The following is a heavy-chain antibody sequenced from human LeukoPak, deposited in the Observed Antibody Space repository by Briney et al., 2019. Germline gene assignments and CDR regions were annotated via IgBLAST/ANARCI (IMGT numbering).Heavy chain of an antibody. D-gene: IGHD1-1*01. V-gene: IGHV1-18*01. CDR2: ISPYDGTT. Sequence: ASVKVSCKASNYTFASYGLSWVRQSPGQGLQWMGWISPYDGTTDYAQRLQDRVTMTIDRATGTVYMDLKRLRLADTAVYYCVRVWPPNAVDRGMTYSYFNALDVWGQGTTVIVSS. CDR1: NYTFASYG. J-gene: IGHJ6*02. CDR3: VRVWPPNAVDRGMTYSYFNALDV.